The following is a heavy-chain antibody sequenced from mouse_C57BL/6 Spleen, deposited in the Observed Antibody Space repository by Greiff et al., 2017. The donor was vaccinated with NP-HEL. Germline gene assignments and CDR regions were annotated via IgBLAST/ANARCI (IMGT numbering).Heavy chain of an antibody. CDR1: GYTFTSYG. J-gene: IGHJ2*01. V-gene: IGHV1-81*01. D-gene: IGHD1-1*01. CDR2: IYPRSGNT. Sequence: VQLQQSGAELARPGASVKLSCKASGYTFTSYGISWVKQRTGQGLEWIGEIYPRSGNTYYNEKFKGKATLTADKSSSTAYMELRSLTSEDSAVYFCARRGVYYGSSYYFDYWGQGTTLTVSS. CDR3: ARRGVYYGSSYYFDY.